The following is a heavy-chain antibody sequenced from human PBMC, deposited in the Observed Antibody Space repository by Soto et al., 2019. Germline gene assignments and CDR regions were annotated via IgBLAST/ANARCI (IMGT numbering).Heavy chain of an antibody. CDR2: IVVGSGNT. CDR3: AADLFFGGRFDY. CDR1: GFTFTSSA. V-gene: IGHV1-58*01. D-gene: IGHD3-16*01. J-gene: IGHJ4*02. Sequence: SVKVSCKASGFTFTSSAVQRVRQARGQRLEWIGWIVVGSGNTNYAQKFQERVTITRDMSTSTAYMELSSLRSEDTAVYYCAADLFFGGRFDYWGQGTLVTVSS.